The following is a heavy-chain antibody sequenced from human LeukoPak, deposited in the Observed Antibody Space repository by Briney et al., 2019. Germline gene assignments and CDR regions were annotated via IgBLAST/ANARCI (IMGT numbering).Heavy chain of an antibody. CDR1: GYTFTSYG. D-gene: IGHD3-3*01. CDR2: ISAYNGNT. J-gene: IGHJ4*02. Sequence: ASVKVSCKASGYTFTSYGISWVRQAPGQGLEWMGWISAYNGNTNYAQKLQGRVTMTTDTSTSTAYMELRSLRSDDTAVYYCARAPNYDFWSGPLDCWGQGTLVTVSS. V-gene: IGHV1-18*01. CDR3: ARAPNYDFWSGPLDC.